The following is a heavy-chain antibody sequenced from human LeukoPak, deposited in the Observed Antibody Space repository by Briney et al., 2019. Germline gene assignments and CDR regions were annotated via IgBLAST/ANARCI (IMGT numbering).Heavy chain of an antibody. CDR3: ARGTITTGTDS. J-gene: IGHJ4*02. V-gene: IGHV4-38-2*01. CDR1: GYSISSGYY. Sequence: SETLSLTCAVSGYSISSGYYWGWLRPPPGKGLGWIGSIYHSGSTYYTPSLKSRVTISVDTSKNQFSLKMSSVTAADTAVYYCARGTITTGTDSWGPGTLVTVSS. CDR2: IYHSGST. D-gene: IGHD4-17*01.